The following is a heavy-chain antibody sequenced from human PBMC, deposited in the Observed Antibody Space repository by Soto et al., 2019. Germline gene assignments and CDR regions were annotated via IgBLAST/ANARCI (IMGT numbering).Heavy chain of an antibody. CDR3: ARATPHYDFWSGYPWGYYYYGMDV. D-gene: IGHD3-3*01. CDR2: INPSGGST. Sequence: SVKVSCKASGYTFTSYYMHWVRQAPGQGREWMGIINPSGGSTSYAQKFQGRVTMTRDTSTSTVYMELSSLRSEDTAVYYCARATPHYDFWSGYPWGYYYYGMDVWGQGTTVTVSS. V-gene: IGHV1-46*01. CDR1: GYTFTSYY. J-gene: IGHJ6*02.